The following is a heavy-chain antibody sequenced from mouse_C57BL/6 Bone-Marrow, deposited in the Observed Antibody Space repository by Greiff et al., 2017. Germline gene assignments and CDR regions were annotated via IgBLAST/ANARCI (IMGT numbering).Heavy chain of an antibody. Sequence: DVKLVESGGGLVQPGGSLKLSCAASGFTFSDYGMAWVRQAPRKGPEWVAFISNLAYSIYYADTVTGRFTISRENAKNTLYLEMSSLRSEDTAMYYCARRGMTTMITTCAMDYWGQGTSVTVSS. CDR3: ARRGMTTMITTCAMDY. CDR1: GFTFSDYG. J-gene: IGHJ4*01. CDR2: ISNLAYSI. V-gene: IGHV5-15*04. D-gene: IGHD2-4*01.